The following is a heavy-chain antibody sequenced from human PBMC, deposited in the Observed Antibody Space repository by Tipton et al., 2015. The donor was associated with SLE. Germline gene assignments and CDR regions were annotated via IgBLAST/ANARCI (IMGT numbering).Heavy chain of an antibody. D-gene: IGHD3-9*01. CDR2: INHSGST. Sequence: TLSLTCAVYSGSFSGYYWNWIRQPPGKGLEWIGDINHSGSTNYNPSLKSRVTISVDTSKNQFSLKLNSVTAADTALYYCARGGYFDWSPFDYWGQGTLVTVSS. V-gene: IGHV4-34*01. CDR3: ARGGYFDWSPFDY. J-gene: IGHJ4*02. CDR1: SGSFSGYY.